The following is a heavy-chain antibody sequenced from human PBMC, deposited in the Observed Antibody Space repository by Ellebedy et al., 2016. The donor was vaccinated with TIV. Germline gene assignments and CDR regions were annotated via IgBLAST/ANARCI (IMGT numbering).Heavy chain of an antibody. CDR2: INQSGSMK. V-gene: IGHV3-7*01. CDR3: ATDGSYGDYRSPTHAFVM. CDR1: GFIFSSYW. D-gene: IGHD4-17*01. Sequence: GGSLRLSCAASGFIFSSYWMSWVRQAPGKGLEWVANINQSGSMKYFVDSVKGRFTLSRDHAKNLLYLQMNSLRDEDTAVYYCATDGSYGDYRSPTHAFVMWGQGTVVAVSS. J-gene: IGHJ3*02.